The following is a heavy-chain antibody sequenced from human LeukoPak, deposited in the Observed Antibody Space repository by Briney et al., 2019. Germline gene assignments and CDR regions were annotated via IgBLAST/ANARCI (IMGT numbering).Heavy chain of an antibody. D-gene: IGHD6-13*01. V-gene: IGHV1-18*01. J-gene: IGHJ4*02. Sequence: ASVKVSCKASGYTFTSYGISWVRQAPGQGLERMGWITAYNDNTYYAQKLQGRVTMTTDTSTSTAYMELRSLRSDDTAVYYCARDLRRGSSSWYVSGGDYWGQGTLVTVSS. CDR1: GYTFTSYG. CDR2: ITAYNDNT. CDR3: ARDLRRGSSSWYVSGGDY.